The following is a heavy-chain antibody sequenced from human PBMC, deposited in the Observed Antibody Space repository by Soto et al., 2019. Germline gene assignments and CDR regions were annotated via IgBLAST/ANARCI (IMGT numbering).Heavy chain of an antibody. CDR1: GGSISSYY. V-gene: IGHV4-59*08. CDR2: IYYSGST. J-gene: IGHJ1*01. CDR3: ARHKRAARGLEYFQH. Sequence: SETLSLTCTVSGGSISSYYWSWIRQPPGKGLEWIGYIYYSGSTNYNPSLKSRVTISVDTSKNQFSLKLSSVTAADTAVYYCARHKRAARGLEYFQHWGQGTLVTVSS. D-gene: IGHD6-6*01.